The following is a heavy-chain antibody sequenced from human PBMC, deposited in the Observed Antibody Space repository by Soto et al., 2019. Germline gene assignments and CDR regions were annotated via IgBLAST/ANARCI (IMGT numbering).Heavy chain of an antibody. CDR1: GGSVSSGSYY. CDR2: IYYSGST. Sequence: PSATLSLTCTVSGGSVSSGSYYWSWIRQPPGKGLEWIGYIYYSGSTNYNPSLKSRVTISVDTSKNQFSLKLSSVTAADKAVYYCARDWGELDSSSWGMDVWGQGTTVTVSS. CDR3: ARDWGELDSSSWGMDV. V-gene: IGHV4-61*01. D-gene: IGHD6-6*01. J-gene: IGHJ6*02.